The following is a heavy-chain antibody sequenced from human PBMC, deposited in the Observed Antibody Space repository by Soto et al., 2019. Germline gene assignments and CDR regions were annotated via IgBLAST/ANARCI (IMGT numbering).Heavy chain of an antibody. CDR3: AREVRGGFTGIFDQ. D-gene: IGHD2-15*01. V-gene: IGHV4-4*07. CDR1: GASISDYFY. Sequence: QVQLQGSGPGQVKPSETLSLTYTVSGASISDYFYWSWIRQPAGKGLEWIGRIYTDGTTKYTPSLKRRVTLSLDKSKNQFSLRLSSVTAADTAVYYFAREVRGGFTGIFDQWGRGSRVTVSS. CDR2: IYTDGTT. J-gene: IGHJ4*02.